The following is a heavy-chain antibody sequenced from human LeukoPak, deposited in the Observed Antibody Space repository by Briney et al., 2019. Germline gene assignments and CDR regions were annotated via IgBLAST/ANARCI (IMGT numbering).Heavy chain of an antibody. CDR1: GFTFSSYD. D-gene: IGHD3-10*01. CDR3: AKGVYGSGNRYYFDY. J-gene: IGHJ4*02. Sequence: GGSLRLSCAACGFTFSSYDMHWVRQATGKGLEWVSAIGTAGDTYYPGSVKGQFTISRENARNSLYLQMNSLRAEDTAVYYCAKGVYGSGNRYYFDYWGQGTLVTVSS. V-gene: IGHV3-13*03. CDR2: IGTAGDT.